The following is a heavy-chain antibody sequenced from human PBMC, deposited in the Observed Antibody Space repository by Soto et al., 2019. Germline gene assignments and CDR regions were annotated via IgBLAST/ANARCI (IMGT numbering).Heavy chain of an antibody. CDR2: INHRGST. CDR1: GGSLRGHY. Sequence: SETLSLTCAVYGGSLRGHYWSWIRQPPGKGLEWIAEINHRGSTNYSPSLKSRVTISVDTSNNQISLKLNSVTAADTAVYYCARGEFGINYCMGTNHSCAFDISAQATMVT. J-gene: IGHJ3*02. D-gene: IGHD2-15*01. V-gene: IGHV4-34*01. CDR3: ARGEFGINYCMGTNHSCAFDI.